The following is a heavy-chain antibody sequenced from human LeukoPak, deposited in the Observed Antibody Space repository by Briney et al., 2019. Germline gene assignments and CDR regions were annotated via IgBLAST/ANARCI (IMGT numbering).Heavy chain of an antibody. CDR2: ISRNGGTM. D-gene: IGHD3-10*01. CDR1: GFTFSSYE. J-gene: IGHJ4*02. CDR3: PTLWFGIAGFDY. V-gene: IGHV3-48*03. Sequence: PGGSLRLSCAASGFTFSSYEMNWVRQAPGKGLEWVSYISRNGGTMYYADSVKGRFTISRDNAKNSLYLQMNSLRAEDTAVYYCPTLWFGIAGFDYWGQGTLVTVSS.